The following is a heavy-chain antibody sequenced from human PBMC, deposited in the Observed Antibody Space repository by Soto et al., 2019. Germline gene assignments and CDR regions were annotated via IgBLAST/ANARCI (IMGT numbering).Heavy chain of an antibody. Sequence: GASVKVSCKASGGTFSNYAITWVRQAPGQGLEWMGGIIPVFGTPHYAQKFQDRVTITADESTSTVYMEVNSLRDEDTAVYYCGGDSSGYYYPDVFDIWGQGTMVTVSS. CDR1: GGTFSNYA. J-gene: IGHJ3*02. V-gene: IGHV1-69*13. CDR2: IIPVFGTP. CDR3: GGDSSGYYYPDVFDI. D-gene: IGHD3-22*01.